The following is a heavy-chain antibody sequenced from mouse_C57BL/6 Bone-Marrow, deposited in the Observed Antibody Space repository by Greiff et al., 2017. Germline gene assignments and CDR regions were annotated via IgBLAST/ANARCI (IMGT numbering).Heavy chain of an antibody. CDR2: IRLKSDNYAT. D-gene: IGHD1-1*01. V-gene: IGHV6-3*01. Sequence: EVKVEESGGGLVQPGGSMKLSCVASGFTFSNYWMNWVRQSPEKGLEWVAQIRLKSDNYATHYAESVKGRFTISRDVSKSSVYLQMNNLRAEDTGIYYCTLLLRVAYWGQGTLVTVSA. J-gene: IGHJ3*01. CDR3: TLLLRVAY. CDR1: GFTFSNYW.